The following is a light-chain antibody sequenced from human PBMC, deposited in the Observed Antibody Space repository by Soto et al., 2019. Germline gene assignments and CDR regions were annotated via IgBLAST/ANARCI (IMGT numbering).Light chain of an antibody. CDR3: SSYAGSNIYV. J-gene: IGLJ1*01. CDR2: EVS. CDR1: SSDVGGYNF. Sequence: QSALTQPPSASGSPGQSVTTSCTGTSSDVGGYNFVSWYQQHPGKAPKLMIYEVSKRPSGVPDRFSGSKSGNTASLTVSGLQAEEEADYYCSSYAGSNIYVFGTGSKVTVL. V-gene: IGLV2-8*01.